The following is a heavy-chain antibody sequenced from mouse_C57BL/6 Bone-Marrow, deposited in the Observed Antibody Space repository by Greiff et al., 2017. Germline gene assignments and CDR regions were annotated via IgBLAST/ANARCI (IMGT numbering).Heavy chain of an antibody. J-gene: IGHJ4*01. V-gene: IGHV1-76*01. Sequence: VQLQQSGAELVRPGASVKLSCKASGYTFTDYYINWVKQRPGQGLEWIARIYPGSGNTYYNETFKGKATLTAEKSSSTAYMQLSSLTSEDSAVYFCARWAYSNFYYAMDYWGQGTSVTVSS. CDR2: IYPGSGNT. D-gene: IGHD2-5*01. CDR3: ARWAYSNFYYAMDY. CDR1: GYTFTDYY.